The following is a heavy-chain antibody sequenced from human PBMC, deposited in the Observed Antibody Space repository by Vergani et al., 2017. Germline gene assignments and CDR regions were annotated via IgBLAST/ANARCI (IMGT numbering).Heavy chain of an antibody. D-gene: IGHD3-9*01. CDR3: ARVMYRDEASTGYRLEGMDI. J-gene: IGHJ6*02. CDR2: IYSTGST. CDR1: GGSFNTYY. V-gene: IGHV4-59*13. Sequence: QVQLEESGPGLVKPSETLSLTCTVSGGSFNTYYWSWIRQSPGKGLEWIGYIYSTGSTNYNPSLNSRVTMSVDTSKNQFSLNLRSVTAADTALYFCARVMYRDEASTGYRLEGMDIWGQGTTVTISS.